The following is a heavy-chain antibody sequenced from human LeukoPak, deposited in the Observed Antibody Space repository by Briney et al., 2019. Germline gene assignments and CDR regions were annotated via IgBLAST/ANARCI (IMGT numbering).Heavy chain of an antibody. CDR1: GFTFSSYA. D-gene: IGHD3-16*01. Sequence: PGGSLRLSCAASGFTFSSYAMSWVRQAPGKGLEWVSLITATGESIYYADSVKGRFTVSRDNTKNTVYLQMHSLRAEDTAVYYCAKTFIDYYYYYYMDVWGKGTTVTVSS. CDR3: AKTFIDYYYYYYMDV. CDR2: ITATGESI. J-gene: IGHJ6*03. V-gene: IGHV3-23*01.